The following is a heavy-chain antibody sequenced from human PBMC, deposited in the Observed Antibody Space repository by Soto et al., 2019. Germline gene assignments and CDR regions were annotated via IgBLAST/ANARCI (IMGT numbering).Heavy chain of an antibody. CDR2: IWYDGSNK. CDR3: ARRYDFWSGYYNGMDV. J-gene: IGHJ6*02. V-gene: IGHV3-33*01. CDR1: GFTFSSYG. Sequence: PGGSLRLSCAASGFTFSSYGMHWVRQAPGKGLEWVAVIWYDGSNKYYADSVKGRFTISRDNSKNTLYLQMNSLRAEDTAVYYCARRYDFWSGYYNGMDVWGQGTTVTVSS. D-gene: IGHD3-3*01.